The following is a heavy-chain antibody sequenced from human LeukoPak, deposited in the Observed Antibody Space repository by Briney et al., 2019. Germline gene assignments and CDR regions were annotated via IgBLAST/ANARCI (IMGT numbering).Heavy chain of an antibody. CDR1: GYTFTDNY. V-gene: IGHV1-2*02. CDR2: INPNSGGT. CDR3: ARGRSSSWINWFDP. D-gene: IGHD6-13*01. J-gene: IGHJ5*02. Sequence: ASVTVSCKASGYTFTDNYIHWVRQAPGQGLEWMGWINPNSGGTNYAQKFQGRVTMTRDTSISTAYMELSRLRSDDTAVYYCARGRSSSWINWFDPWGQGTLVTVSS.